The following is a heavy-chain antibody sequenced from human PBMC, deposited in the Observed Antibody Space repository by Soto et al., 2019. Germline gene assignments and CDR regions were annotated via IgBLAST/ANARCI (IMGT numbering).Heavy chain of an antibody. CDR1: GYSFTSYW. D-gene: IGHD6-13*01. Sequence: LGESLKISCKGSGYSFTSYWIGWVRQMPGKGLEWMGIIYPGDSDTRYSPSFQGQVTISADKSISTAYLQWSSLKASDTAMYYCARWSIYSSSWLSYFDYWGQGTLVTVSS. J-gene: IGHJ4*02. CDR2: IYPGDSDT. V-gene: IGHV5-51*01. CDR3: ARWSIYSSSWLSYFDY.